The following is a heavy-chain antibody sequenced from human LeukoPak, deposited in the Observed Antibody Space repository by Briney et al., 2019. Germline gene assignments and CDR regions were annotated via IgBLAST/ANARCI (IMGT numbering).Heavy chain of an antibody. J-gene: IGHJ4*02. CDR2: VSGRGDST. CDR3: AKGGVAGTGYFDY. V-gene: IGHV3-23*01. CDR1: EFPFASMP. Sequence: GGPRGPPWAAPEFPFASMPSSGSPQPPGKGWEGVSAVSGRGDSTYYADSVKGRFTISRDNSKNTLYLQMNSLRAEDTAVYYCAKGGVAGTGYFDYWGQGTLVTVSS. D-gene: IGHD6-19*01.